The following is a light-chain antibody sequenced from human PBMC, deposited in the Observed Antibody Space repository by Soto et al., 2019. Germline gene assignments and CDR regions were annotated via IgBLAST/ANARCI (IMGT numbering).Light chain of an antibody. V-gene: IGLV2-14*01. Sequence: QSALTQPASVSGSPGQSITISCTGTSSDVGGYNYVSWYQQHPGKAPKLMIYEVSHRPSGVSNRFSGSKSGNTAALTISGLQAEDEADYYCSSYTSNSTHVVFGGGTKLTVL. CDR2: EVS. CDR1: SSDVGGYNY. CDR3: SSYTSNSTHVV. J-gene: IGLJ2*01.